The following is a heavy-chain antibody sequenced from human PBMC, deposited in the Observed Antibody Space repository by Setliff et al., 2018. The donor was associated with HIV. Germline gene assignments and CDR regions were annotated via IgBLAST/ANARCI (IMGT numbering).Heavy chain of an antibody. CDR3: ARGAGYSYFDYSYYYMDV. Sequence: PSETLSLTCAVSGVSISSQYWSWIRQPPGKGLEWIGFIYYNVNNNYNPSLKSRVTISVDTTKSQISLKLSSVTAADTAVYYCARGAGYSYFDYSYYYMDVWGKGTTVTVSS. J-gene: IGHJ6*03. D-gene: IGHD5-18*01. CDR1: GVSISSQY. CDR2: IYYNVNN. V-gene: IGHV4-59*11.